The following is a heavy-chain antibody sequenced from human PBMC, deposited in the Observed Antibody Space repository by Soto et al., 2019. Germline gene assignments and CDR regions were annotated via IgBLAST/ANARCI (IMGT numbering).Heavy chain of an antibody. J-gene: IGHJ4*02. CDR2: ISASGDST. CDR1: GFSFSSYA. V-gene: IGHV3-23*01. D-gene: IGHD6-13*01. Sequence: VQLLGSGGGLVQPGGSLRLSCAASGFSFSSYAMSWVRQAPGKGLEWVSLISASGDSTYYADSVKGRFTISRDNSKNPLYLQMNTLGAKEPAVYYWGKDLSGMEVTFDYWGKGTLVTVS. CDR3: GKDLSGMEVTFDY.